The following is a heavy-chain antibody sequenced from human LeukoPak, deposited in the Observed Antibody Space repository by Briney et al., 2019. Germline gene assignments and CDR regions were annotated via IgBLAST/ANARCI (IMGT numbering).Heavy chain of an antibody. J-gene: IGHJ4*02. Sequence: GESLKISCKGSGYSFTSYWIGWVRQMPGKGLEWMGIIYPGDSGTRYSPSFQGQVTISADKSISTAYLQWSSLKASDTAMYYCASTAAGAHEGDPFDYWGQGTLVTVSS. CDR1: GYSFTSYW. D-gene: IGHD6-25*01. CDR2: IYPGDSGT. CDR3: ASTAAGAHEGDPFDY. V-gene: IGHV5-51*01.